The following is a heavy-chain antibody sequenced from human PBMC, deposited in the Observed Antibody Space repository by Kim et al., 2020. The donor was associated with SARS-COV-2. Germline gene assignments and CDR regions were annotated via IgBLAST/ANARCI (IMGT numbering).Heavy chain of an antibody. D-gene: IGHD3-16*01. V-gene: IGHV1-46*01. CDR3: ARVGLGDAFDI. J-gene: IGHJ3*02. CDR1: GYTFTSYY. CDR2: INPSGGST. Sequence: ASVKVSCKASGYTFTSYYMHWVRQAPGQGLKWMGIINPSGGSTSYAQKFQGRVTMTRDTSTSTVYMELSSLRSEDTAVYYCARVGLGDAFDIWGQGTMVTVSS.